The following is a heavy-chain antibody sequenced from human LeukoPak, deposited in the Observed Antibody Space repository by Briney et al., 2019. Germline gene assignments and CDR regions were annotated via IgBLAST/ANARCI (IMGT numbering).Heavy chain of an antibody. CDR2: NYYSGST. CDR3: ARAYYDFWSGYSNWFDP. J-gene: IGHJ5*02. V-gene: IGHV4-39*07. D-gene: IGHD3-3*01. Sequence: PSETLSLTCTVSGGSTSSSSYYWGWIRQPPGKGLEGIGSNYYSGSTNYNPSLKSRVTISVDTSKNQFSLKLSSVTAADTAVYYCARAYYDFWSGYSNWFDPWGQGTLVTVSS. CDR1: GGSTSSSSYY.